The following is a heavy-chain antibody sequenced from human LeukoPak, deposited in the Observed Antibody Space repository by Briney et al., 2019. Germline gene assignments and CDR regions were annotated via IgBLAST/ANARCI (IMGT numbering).Heavy chain of an antibody. J-gene: IGHJ4*02. CDR3: AKRSTGGWSPRDS. Sequence: SETLSLTCAVYGGSFSGYHWTWIRQSPGKGLEWIGDINPSGSTYYNPSLKSRLTISVDTSKNQFSLKLRSVTAADTAIYYCAKRSTGGWSPRDSWGQGTLIIVSS. CDR2: INPSGST. CDR1: GGSFSGYH. D-gene: IGHD6-19*01. V-gene: IGHV4-34*01.